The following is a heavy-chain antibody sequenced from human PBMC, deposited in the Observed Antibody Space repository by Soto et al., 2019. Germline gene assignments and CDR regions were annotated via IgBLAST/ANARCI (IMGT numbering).Heavy chain of an antibody. V-gene: IGHV4-59*01. J-gene: IGHJ5*01. D-gene: IGHD4-17*01. CDR1: GGSITSYY. Sequence: SETLSLTCSVSGGSITSYYWSWIRQPPGKGLEWIGYIYYSGITNYNPSLKSRVTISVDTSKNQFSLKLSSVTAADTAVYYCVSLPWADYGGIFYSWGQGTLVTVSS. CDR3: VSLPWADYGGIFYS. CDR2: IYYSGIT.